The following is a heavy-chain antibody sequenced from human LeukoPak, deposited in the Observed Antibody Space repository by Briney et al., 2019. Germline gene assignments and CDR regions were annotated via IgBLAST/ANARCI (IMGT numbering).Heavy chain of an antibody. Sequence: GGSLRLSCAASGFTFSTYWMAWVRQAPGKGLEWVANIKGDESARHQADSVKGRFAISRDNAQNSVYLQMSSLRGEDTAVYYCARDVGGSLDYWGQGTLVTVSS. CDR1: GFTFSTYW. V-gene: IGHV3-7*01. CDR3: ARDVGGSLDY. CDR2: IKGDESAR. D-gene: IGHD1-26*01. J-gene: IGHJ4*02.